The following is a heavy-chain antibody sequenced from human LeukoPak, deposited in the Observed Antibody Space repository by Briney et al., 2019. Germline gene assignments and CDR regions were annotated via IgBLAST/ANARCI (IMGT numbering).Heavy chain of an antibody. Sequence: AETLSLTCAVYGGSFSGYYWSWIRQPPGKGLEWIGEINHSGSTNYNPSLTSRVTISVDTSKNQFSLKLSSVTAADTAVYYCARLPYYYDSSGYYYFSFDYWGQGTLVTVSS. CDR2: INHSGST. CDR1: GGSFSGYY. CDR3: ARLPYYYDSSGYYYFSFDY. D-gene: IGHD3-22*01. V-gene: IGHV4-34*01. J-gene: IGHJ4*02.